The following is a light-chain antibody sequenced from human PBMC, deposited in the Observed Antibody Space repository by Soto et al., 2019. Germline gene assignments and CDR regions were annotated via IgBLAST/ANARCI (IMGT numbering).Light chain of an antibody. Sequence: DIQMTQSPSTLSGSVGDRVTITCRASQTISSWLAWYQQKPGKAPKLLIYKASTLKSGVPSRFSGSGSGTDFTLTISRLEPEDFAVYYCQQYGSSPTFGQGTKLDI. CDR2: KAS. CDR1: QTISSW. CDR3: QQYGSSPT. J-gene: IGKJ1*01. V-gene: IGKV1-5*03.